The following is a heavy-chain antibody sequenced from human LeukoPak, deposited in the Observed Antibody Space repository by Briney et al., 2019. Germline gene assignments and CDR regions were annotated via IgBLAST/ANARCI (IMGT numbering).Heavy chain of an antibody. D-gene: IGHD3-16*01. V-gene: IGHV3-21*01. CDR1: GFTFSTYS. Sequence: GGSLGLSCAASGFTFSTYSMNWVRQAPGKGLEWVSSISSDSKYIFYADSPKGRFTISRDNAKNSLYLQMISPRAEDTAVYYCARVAFGLYVMDVWGQGTTVTVSS. CDR2: ISSDSKYI. J-gene: IGHJ6*02. CDR3: ARVAFGLYVMDV.